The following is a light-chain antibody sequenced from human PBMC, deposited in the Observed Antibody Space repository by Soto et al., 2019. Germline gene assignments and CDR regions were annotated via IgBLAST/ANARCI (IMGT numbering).Light chain of an antibody. CDR2: EVT. Sequence: QSVLTQPASVSGSPGQSITIFCTGTSSDVGSYNLVSWYQHHPGKAPKLMIYEVTKRPSGVSNRFSGSKSGNTASLTISGLQAEDEGDYYCCSYADSSTLVFGGGTKLTVL. V-gene: IGLV2-23*02. CDR3: CSYADSSTLV. J-gene: IGLJ3*02. CDR1: SSDVGSYNL.